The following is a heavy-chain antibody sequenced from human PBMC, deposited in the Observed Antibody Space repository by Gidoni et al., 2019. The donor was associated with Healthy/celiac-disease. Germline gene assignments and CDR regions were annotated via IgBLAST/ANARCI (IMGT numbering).Heavy chain of an antibody. CDR2: INQSGST. D-gene: IGHD3-22*01. CDR3: ARETAVSSGFFDY. V-gene: IGHV4-34*01. J-gene: IGHJ4*02. Sequence: QVQLQQWGAGLLKPSETLSLTCAVYGGSVSGYYWRWIRQPPGKGLEWIGEINQSGSTNYNPSLKSRVTISVDTSKNQFSLKLSSVTAADTAVYYCARETAVSSGFFDYWGQGTLVTVSS. CDR1: GGSVSGYY.